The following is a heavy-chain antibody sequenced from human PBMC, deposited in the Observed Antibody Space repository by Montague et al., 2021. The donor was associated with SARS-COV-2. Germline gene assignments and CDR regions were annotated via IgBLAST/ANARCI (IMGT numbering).Heavy chain of an antibody. CDR3: ARLPYENSYRMDV. CDR1: GGSISTYY. V-gene: IGHV4-59*01. J-gene: IGHJ6*02. Sequence: SETLSLTCTVSGGSISTYYWNWIRQFPGKGLEWIGYIDYSGSTNYNPSLQSRVIISVDRSKIQFSLKLNSVTAADTAIYYCARLPYENSYRMDVWGQGTTVTVSS. CDR2: IDYSGST. D-gene: IGHD5-12*01.